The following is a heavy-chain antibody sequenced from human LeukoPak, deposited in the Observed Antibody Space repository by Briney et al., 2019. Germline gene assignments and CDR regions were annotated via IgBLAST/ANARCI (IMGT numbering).Heavy chain of an antibody. Sequence: GGSLRLSCAASGFTFSSYGMHWVRQAPGKGLEWVALISYDGSNKYYSDSVKGRFTISRDNSRNTLYLQMNSLRAEDTAVYYCAKVRAIAAASAPGRCWGQGTLVTVSS. CDR3: AKVRAIAAASAPGRC. CDR2: ISYDGSNK. CDR1: GFTFSSYG. J-gene: IGHJ4*02. D-gene: IGHD6-13*01. V-gene: IGHV3-30*18.